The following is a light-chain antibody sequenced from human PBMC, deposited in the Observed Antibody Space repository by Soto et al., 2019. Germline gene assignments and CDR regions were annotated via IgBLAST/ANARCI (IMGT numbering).Light chain of an antibody. CDR3: CSYAGSSTDV. CDR1: SSDVGSYNF. Sequence: QSALTQPASVSGSPGQSITISCTGTSSDVGSYNFVSWYQQHPGKAPKLMIYEGSKRPSGVSNRFSGSKSGNTASLTISGLQAEDEADYYCCSYAGSSTDVFGTVTKVTVL. J-gene: IGLJ1*01. V-gene: IGLV2-23*01. CDR2: EGS.